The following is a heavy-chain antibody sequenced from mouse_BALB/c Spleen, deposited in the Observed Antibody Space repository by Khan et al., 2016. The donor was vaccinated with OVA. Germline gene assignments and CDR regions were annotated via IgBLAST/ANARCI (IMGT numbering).Heavy chain of an antibody. J-gene: IGHJ3*01. V-gene: IGHV1-80*01. CDR2: IYPGDGDT. D-gene: IGHD1-1*01. Sequence: QVQLQQPGAELVRPGSSVKISCKASGYVFSSYWMNWVKQRPGQGLEWIGQIYPGDGDTNYNGKFKGKATLTADKSSSTAYMQLSSLTSEDSAVYFGARYYGSSCAYWGQGTLVTVSA. CDR1: GYVFSSYW. CDR3: ARYYGSSCAY.